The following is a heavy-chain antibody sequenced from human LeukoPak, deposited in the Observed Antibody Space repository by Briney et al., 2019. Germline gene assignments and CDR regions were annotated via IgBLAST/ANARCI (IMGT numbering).Heavy chain of an antibody. CDR1: GFTFSDYY. Sequence: GGSLRLSCAASGFTFSDYYMSWIRQAPGKGLEWVSYISSSGSTIYYADSAKGRFTISRDNAKNSLYLQMNSLRAEDTAVYYCARQSYYYDSSGHYVYYFDYWGQGTLVTVSS. CDR2: ISSSGSTI. J-gene: IGHJ4*02. CDR3: ARQSYYYDSSGHYVYYFDY. V-gene: IGHV3-11*01. D-gene: IGHD3-22*01.